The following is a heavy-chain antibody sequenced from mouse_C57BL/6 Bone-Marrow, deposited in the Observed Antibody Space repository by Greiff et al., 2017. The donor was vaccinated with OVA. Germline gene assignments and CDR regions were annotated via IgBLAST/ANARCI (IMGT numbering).Heavy chain of an antibody. Sequence: EVQLVASGGGLVKPGGSLKLSCAASGFTFSDYGMHWVRQAPEKGLEWVAYISSGSSTIYYADTVKGRFTISRDNAKNTLFLQMTSLRSEDTAMYYCARGDYYGRDYAMDYWGQGTSVTVSS. CDR1: GFTFSDYG. CDR3: ARGDYYGRDYAMDY. CDR2: ISSGSSTI. V-gene: IGHV5-17*01. J-gene: IGHJ4*01. D-gene: IGHD1-1*01.